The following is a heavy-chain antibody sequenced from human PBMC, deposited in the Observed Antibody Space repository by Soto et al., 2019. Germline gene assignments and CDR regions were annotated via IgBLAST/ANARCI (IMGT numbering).Heavy chain of an antibody. J-gene: IGHJ4*02. Sequence: EVQLVESGGGLIQPGGSLRLSCAVSGFTVSNNYMSWVRQAPGKGLEGVSVIYSGGYTAYGDSVKGRFTISRDNSKNTLYHKIKPLSPDDTAVFFGATTPGGGGYWGQGTLVTVSS. CDR1: GFTVSNNY. CDR2: IYSGGYT. D-gene: IGHD3-10*01. V-gene: IGHV3-53*01. CDR3: ATTPGGGGY.